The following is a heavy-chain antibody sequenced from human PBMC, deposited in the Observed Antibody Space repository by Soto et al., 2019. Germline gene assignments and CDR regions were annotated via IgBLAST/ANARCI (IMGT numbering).Heavy chain of an antibody. CDR1: GNSISSSSYY. J-gene: IGHJ6*02. CDR3: ARARVPYSSTWYRYDYYGMDI. CDR2: IHYSGNT. V-gene: IGHV4-31*02. D-gene: IGHD6-13*01. Sequence: TLSLTCTVSGNSISSSSYYWSWIRQHPGKGLEWIGYIHYSGNTRYNPSLKSRLTISVDTSKNQFSLMLSSLTAADTAVYFCARARVPYSSTWYRYDYYGMDIWGQGTTVTVSS.